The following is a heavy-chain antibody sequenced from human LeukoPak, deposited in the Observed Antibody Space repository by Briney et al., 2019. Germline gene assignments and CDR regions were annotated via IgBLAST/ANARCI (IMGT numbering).Heavy chain of an antibody. CDR1: GYSFTDYY. D-gene: IGHD2-21*01. CDR2: INPNSGGT. V-gene: IGHV1-2*02. J-gene: IGHJ5*02. Sequence: ASVKVSCKTSGYSFTDYYMHWVRQAPGQGLEWMGWINPNSGGTSSAQKFQGGVTMTRDTSITTVYMEVNWLTSDDTAIYYCARADRLHGGPYLIGPWGQGTLVTVSS. CDR3: ARADRLHGGPYLIGP.